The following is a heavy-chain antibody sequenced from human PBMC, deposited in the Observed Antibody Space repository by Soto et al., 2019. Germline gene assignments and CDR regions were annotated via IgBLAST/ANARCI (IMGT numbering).Heavy chain of an antibody. CDR2: IIPIFGTA. Sequence: SSVKVSCKASGGTFSSYAISWVRQAPGQGLEWMGGIIPIFGTANYAQKFQGRVTITADKSTSTAYMELSSLRSEDTAVYYCAAELYSGGRCCSFDIWCQGTVVPATS. J-gene: IGHJ3*02. CDR3: AAELYSGGRCCSFDI. D-gene: IGHD2-15*01. CDR1: GGTFSSYA. V-gene: IGHV1-69*06.